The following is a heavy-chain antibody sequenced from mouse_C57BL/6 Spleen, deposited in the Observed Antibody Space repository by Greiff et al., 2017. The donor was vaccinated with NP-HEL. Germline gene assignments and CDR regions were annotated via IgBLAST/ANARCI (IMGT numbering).Heavy chain of an antibody. V-gene: IGHV5-16*01. CDR2: INYDGSST. CDR3: ARDHYGSYFDY. CDR1: GFTFSDYY. Sequence: EVQLVESEGGLVQPGSSMKLSCTASGFTFSDYYMAWVRQVPEKGLEWVANINYDGSSTYYLDSLKSRFIISRDNAKNILYLQMSSLKSEDTATYYCARDHYGSYFDYWGQGTTLTVSS. J-gene: IGHJ2*01. D-gene: IGHD1-1*01.